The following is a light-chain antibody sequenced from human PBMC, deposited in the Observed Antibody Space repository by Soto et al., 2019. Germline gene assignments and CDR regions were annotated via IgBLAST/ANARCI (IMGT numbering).Light chain of an antibody. V-gene: IGKV3-15*01. CDR3: QQYNNWPPVT. CDR1: QSVSNY. J-gene: IGKJ1*01. CDR2: DTS. Sequence: EIVMTQSPATLSVSPGERATLSCRASQSVSNYLAWYQQKPGQAPRLLIFDTSNRATGIPARFSGSGSGTEFTLTISSLQSEDFAVYYCQQYNNWPPVTFGQGTKVDFK.